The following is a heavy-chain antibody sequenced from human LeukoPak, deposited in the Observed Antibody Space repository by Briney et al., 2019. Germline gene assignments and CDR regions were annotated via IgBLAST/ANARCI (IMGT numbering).Heavy chain of an antibody. V-gene: IGHV1-69*02. J-gene: IGHJ5*02. CDR3: ARRIWNADYVGGWFDP. Sequence: GASVKVSCKASGGTFISLSFSWVRQAPGQGLEWMGRISPIGNVAEYAQKFQGRLTFSADKSTSTVHMELSSLRSVDTAVYFCARRIWNADYVGGWFDPWGQGTLVTVSS. CDR1: GGTFISLS. CDR2: ISPIGNVA. D-gene: IGHD4-17*01.